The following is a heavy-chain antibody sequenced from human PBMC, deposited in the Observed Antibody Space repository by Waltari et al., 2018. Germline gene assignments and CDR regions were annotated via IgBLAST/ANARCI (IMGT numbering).Heavy chain of an antibody. Sequence: NWWGCVRQSPQRGLDGMGQVLSTGKTNYSPSFASRVTMSLDASNSQFSLKVTSATAADTAVYYCARDRGRGLYLDVWGPGTLVTVSP. J-gene: IGHJ4*02. V-gene: IGHV4-4*02. CDR1: NW. D-gene: IGHD2-15*01. CDR2: VLSTGKT. CDR3: ARDRGRGLYLDV.